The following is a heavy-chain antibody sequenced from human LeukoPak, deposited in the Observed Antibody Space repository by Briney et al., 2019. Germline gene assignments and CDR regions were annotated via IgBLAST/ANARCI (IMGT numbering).Heavy chain of an antibody. D-gene: IGHD3-22*01. CDR1: GFTFTNAW. CDR2: IKSKVDGGTT. Sequence: GGSLRLSCKASGFTFTNAWMNWVRQAPGKGLEWVGRIKSKVDGGTTDYAAPAKGRFIFSRDDSENMLYLQMNSLKTEDTAVYYCATDFYDSTWGQGTLVTVSS. J-gene: IGHJ5*02. V-gene: IGHV3-15*07. CDR3: ATDFYDST.